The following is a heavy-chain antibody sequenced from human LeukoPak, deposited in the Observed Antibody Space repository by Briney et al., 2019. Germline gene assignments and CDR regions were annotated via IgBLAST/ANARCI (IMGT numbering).Heavy chain of an antibody. Sequence: PSETLSLTCAVYGGFFSGYYWSWIRQPPGKGLEWIGEINHSGSTNYNPSLKSRVTISVDTSKNQFSLKLSSVTAADTAVYYCAREPLPPDAFDIWGQGTMVTVSS. V-gene: IGHV4-34*01. CDR2: INHSGST. J-gene: IGHJ3*02. D-gene: IGHD2-15*01. CDR1: GGFFSGYY. CDR3: AREPLPPDAFDI.